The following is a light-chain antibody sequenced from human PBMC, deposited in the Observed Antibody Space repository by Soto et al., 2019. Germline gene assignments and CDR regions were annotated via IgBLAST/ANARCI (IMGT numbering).Light chain of an antibody. CDR2: DVS. CDR3: SSYSRSFTLV. CDR1: SSDVGGYNY. V-gene: IGLV2-14*01. J-gene: IGLJ2*01. Sequence: QSVLTQPASVSGSPGQSITISCTGTSSDVGGYNYVSWYQQHPGKAPKLMIYDVSNRPSGLSNRFSGSKSGNTASLTISGLQAEDEADYYCSSYSRSFTLVFGGGTQLTVL.